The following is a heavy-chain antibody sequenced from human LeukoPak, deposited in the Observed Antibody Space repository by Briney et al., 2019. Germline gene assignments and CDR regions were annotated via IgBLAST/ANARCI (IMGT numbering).Heavy chain of an antibody. V-gene: IGHV4-30-2*01. Sequence: SETLSLTCAVSGGSISSGGYSWSWIRQPPGKGLEWIGYIYHSGSTYYNPSLKSRVTISVDRSKNQFSLKLSSVTAADTAGYYCARGEPAENWFDPWGQGTLVTVSS. CDR3: ARGEPAENWFDP. CDR1: GGSISSGGYS. CDR2: IYHSGST. J-gene: IGHJ5*02. D-gene: IGHD1-26*01.